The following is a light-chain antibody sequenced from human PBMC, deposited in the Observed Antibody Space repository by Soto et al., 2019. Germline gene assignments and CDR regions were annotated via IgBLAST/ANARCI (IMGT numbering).Light chain of an antibody. CDR3: QVWDSTSEHVV. CDR1: NIETKS. J-gene: IGLJ2*01. Sequence: SYVLTQPTSVSVAPGQTARIACGGDNIETKSVHWSQQKPGQAPVLVVYDDRDRPSGIPERFSGSNSGNAATLTIRRVEAGDEADYYCQVWDSTSEHVVFGGGTKVTVL. V-gene: IGLV3-21*02. CDR2: DDR.